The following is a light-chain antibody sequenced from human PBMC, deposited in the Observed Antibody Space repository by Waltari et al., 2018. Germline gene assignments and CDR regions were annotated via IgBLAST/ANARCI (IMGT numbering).Light chain of an antibody. Sequence: DIVMTQSPDSLAVSLGERATINCKSSQSVLYSSNNKNYLAWYQQKPGQPPKLVIYGASTRESGVPDRFSGSGSGTDFTLTISSLQAEDVAVYYCQQYYSTPPTFGQGTKVEIK. J-gene: IGKJ1*01. CDR2: GAS. V-gene: IGKV4-1*01. CDR1: QSVLYSSNNKNY. CDR3: QQYYSTPPT.